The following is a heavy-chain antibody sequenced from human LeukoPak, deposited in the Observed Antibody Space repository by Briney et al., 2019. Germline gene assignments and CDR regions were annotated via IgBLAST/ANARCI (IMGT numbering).Heavy chain of an antibody. CDR3: ARGGYSYGQTMDV. CDR2: ISYDGSNK. D-gene: IGHD5-18*01. Sequence: GGSLRLSCAASGFTFSSYAMHWVRQAPGKGLEWVAVISYDGSNKYYADSVKGRFTISRDNSKNTLYLQMNSLRAEDTAVYYCARGGYSYGQTMDVWGKGTTVTVSS. J-gene: IGHJ6*03. V-gene: IGHV3-30*04. CDR1: GFTFSSYA.